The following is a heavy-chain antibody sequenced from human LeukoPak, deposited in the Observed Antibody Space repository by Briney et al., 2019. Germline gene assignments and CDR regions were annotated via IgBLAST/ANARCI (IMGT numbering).Heavy chain of an antibody. CDR1: GFTFDDYA. D-gene: IGHD3-22*01. CDR2: ISWNSGSI. J-gene: IGHJ4*02. Sequence: GRSLRLSCAASGFTFDDYAMHWVRQAPGKGREWVSCISWNSGSIGHADSVKGRFTISRDNAKNSLYLQMNSLRAEDTALYYCAKDSGGYYDSSGYFDYWGQGTLVTVSS. CDR3: AKDSGGYYDSSGYFDY. V-gene: IGHV3-9*01.